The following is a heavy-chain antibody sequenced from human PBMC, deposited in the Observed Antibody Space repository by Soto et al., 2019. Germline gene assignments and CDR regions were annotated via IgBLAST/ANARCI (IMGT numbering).Heavy chain of an antibody. J-gene: IGHJ4*02. CDR1: GYTFTSYY. CDR3: AIGHREFYASSAYQDY. D-gene: IGHD3-22*01. Sequence: ASVKVSCKASGYTFTSYYMHWVRQAPGQGLEWMGIINPSGGSTSYAQKFQGRVTMTRDTSTSTVYMELSSLRSEDTAVYYCAIGHREFYASSAYQDYCGQGTLVTVSS. CDR2: INPSGGST. V-gene: IGHV1-46*01.